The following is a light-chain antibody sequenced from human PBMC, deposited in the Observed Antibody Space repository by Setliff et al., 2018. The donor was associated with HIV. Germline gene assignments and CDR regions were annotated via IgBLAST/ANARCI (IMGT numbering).Light chain of an antibody. V-gene: IGLV2-14*03. J-gene: IGLJ1*01. CDR3: SSYTSSIPLYV. CDR2: DVS. CDR1: GSAVGGYNY. Sequence: QSALTQPASVSGSPGQSITISCAGTGSAVGGYNYVSWYQQHPGKAPKLMIYDVSNRPTGVSNRFSGSKSGTTASLTISGLQAEDEADYYCSSYTSSIPLYVFGTGTKVTVL.